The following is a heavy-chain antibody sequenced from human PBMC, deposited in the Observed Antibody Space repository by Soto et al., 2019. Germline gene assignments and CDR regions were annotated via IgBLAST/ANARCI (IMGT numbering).Heavy chain of an antibody. CDR3: ARYCISTSCQNYYYGMDV. CDR2: ISAYNGNT. V-gene: IGHV1-18*01. Sequence: QVQLVQSGAEVKKPGASVKVSCKASGYTFTSYGISWVRQAPGQGLEWMGWISAYNGNTNYAQKRQGRVTMTTDTSTSTAYMELRSLRSDDTAVYYCARYCISTSCQNYYYGMDVWGQGTTVTVSS. CDR1: GYTFTSYG. D-gene: IGHD2-2*01. J-gene: IGHJ6*02.